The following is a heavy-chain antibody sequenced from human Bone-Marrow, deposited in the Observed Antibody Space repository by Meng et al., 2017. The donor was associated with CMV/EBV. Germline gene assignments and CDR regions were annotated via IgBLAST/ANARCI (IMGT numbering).Heavy chain of an antibody. V-gene: IGHV4-61*01. D-gene: IGHD1-14*01. J-gene: IGHJ4*02. Sequence: SETLSLTCTVSGGSVSSGSYYWSWIRQPPGKGLEWIGYIYYSGSTNYNPSLKSRVTISVDTSKNQFSLKLSPVTAADTAVYYCARGEVGTNPDYWGQGTLVTVSS. CDR2: IYYSGST. CDR1: GGSVSSGSYY. CDR3: ARGEVGTNPDY.